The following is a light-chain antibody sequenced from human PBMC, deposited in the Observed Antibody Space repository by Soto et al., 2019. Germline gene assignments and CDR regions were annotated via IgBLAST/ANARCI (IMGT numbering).Light chain of an antibody. V-gene: IGKV3D-15*01. CDR1: QYVSTN. Sequence: ITQLPSAVSVYTRERATVSCRASQYVSTNLAWYQQQPGQPPRLLIYDISNRATGIPARFSGSASETEFALTITSLPSADFPVYSCPQYDTWPLTFAG. CDR2: DIS. CDR3: PQYDTWPLT. J-gene: IGKJ4*01.